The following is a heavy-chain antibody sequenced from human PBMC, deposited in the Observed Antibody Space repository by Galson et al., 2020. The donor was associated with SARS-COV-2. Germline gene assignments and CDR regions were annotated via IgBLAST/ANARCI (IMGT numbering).Heavy chain of an antibody. CDR3: AKYRGSYEEYFQH. Sequence: GESLKISCAASGFTFSSYAMSWVRQAPGKGLEWVSAISGSGGSTYYADSVKGRFTISRDNSKNTLYLQMNSLRAEDTAVYYCAKYRGSYEEYFQHWGQGTLVTVSS. J-gene: IGHJ1*01. CDR2: ISGSGGST. CDR1: GFTFSSYA. D-gene: IGHD1-26*01. V-gene: IGHV3-23*01.